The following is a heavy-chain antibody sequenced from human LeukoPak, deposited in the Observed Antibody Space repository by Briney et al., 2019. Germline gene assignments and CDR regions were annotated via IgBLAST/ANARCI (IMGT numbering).Heavy chain of an antibody. Sequence: SETLSLTCAVYGGSFSGYYWSWIRQPPGKGLEWIGEINHSGSTNYNPSLKSRVTISVDTSKNQSSLKLSSVTAADTAVYYCARESAKVDYWGQGTLVTVSS. CDR2: INHSGST. J-gene: IGHJ4*02. CDR3: ARESAKVDY. D-gene: IGHD2-15*01. V-gene: IGHV4-34*01. CDR1: GGSFSGYY.